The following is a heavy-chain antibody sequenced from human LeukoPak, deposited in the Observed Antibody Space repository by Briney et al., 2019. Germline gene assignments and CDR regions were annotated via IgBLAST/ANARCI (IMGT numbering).Heavy chain of an antibody. Sequence: QPGGSLRLSCAASGFTFSNHWLHWVRQAPGKGLVWVSRINSDGTSTIYADSVKGRFTISRDNAKSTVYLQMNSLRAEDTAVYYCARTGTGGDLDIWGQGTMVTVSS. CDR3: ARTGTGGDLDI. CDR2: INSDGTST. J-gene: IGHJ3*02. CDR1: GFTFSNHW. D-gene: IGHD2-8*02. V-gene: IGHV3-74*01.